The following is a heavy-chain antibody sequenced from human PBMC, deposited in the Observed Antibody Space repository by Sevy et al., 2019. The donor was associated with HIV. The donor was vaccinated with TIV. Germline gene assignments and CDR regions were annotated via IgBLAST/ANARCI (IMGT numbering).Heavy chain of an antibody. J-gene: IGHJ4*02. V-gene: IGHV3-30-3*01. CDR2: ISYDGSNK. D-gene: IGHD3-3*01. CDR3: ARDQVKYYDFWSGYYAPDY. CDR1: GFTFSSYA. Sequence: GGSLRLSCAASGFTFSSYAMHWVRQAPGKGLEWVAVISYDGSNKYYADSVKGRLTISRDNSKNTRYLKMNSLRAGDTAVYYCARDQVKYYDFWSGYYAPDYWGQGTLVTVSS.